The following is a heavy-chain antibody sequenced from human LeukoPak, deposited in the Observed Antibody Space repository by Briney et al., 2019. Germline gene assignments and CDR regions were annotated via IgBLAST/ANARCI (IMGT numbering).Heavy chain of an antibody. CDR2: INPDSGDT. Sequence: GASVKVSCKTSGYTFTDYYMHWVRQAPGQGLEWMGWINPDSGDTNYAQNFQGRVTMTRDTSISTAYMELSRLRSDDTAVYYCARGAAAAYDYWGQGTLVTVSS. V-gene: IGHV1-2*02. CDR1: GYTFTDYY. D-gene: IGHD6-13*01. CDR3: ARGAAAAYDY. J-gene: IGHJ4*02.